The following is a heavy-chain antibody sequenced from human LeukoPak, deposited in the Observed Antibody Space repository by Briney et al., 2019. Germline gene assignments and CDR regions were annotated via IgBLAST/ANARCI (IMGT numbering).Heavy chain of an antibody. D-gene: IGHD3-10*01. J-gene: IGHJ4*02. V-gene: IGHV1-2*02. CDR1: GYSFTGFY. CDR3: ARGGVDSGLYFAY. Sequence: EASVKVSCKASGYSFTGFYIHWVRQAPGQGLEWMAWINPQSGATNYAQKFKGRITTTRDMSITTAYMEVTTLRSDDTAVYYCARGGVDSGLYFAYWGQGTLVTVSS. CDR2: INPQSGAT.